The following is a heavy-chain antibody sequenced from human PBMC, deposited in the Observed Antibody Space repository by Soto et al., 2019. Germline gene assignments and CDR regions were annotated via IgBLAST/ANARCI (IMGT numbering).Heavy chain of an antibody. CDR1: GFTFTSSA. CDR2: IVVGSGNT. D-gene: IGHD2-2*01. CDR3: AAGDIVVVPAAMDV. Sequence: QMQLLQSGPEVKKPGTSVKVSCKASGFTFTSSAVQWVRQARGQPLEWIGWIVVGSGNTNYAQKFQERVTVTRDMSTGTVYMELSSLRSEDTAVYYCAAGDIVVVPAAMDVWGQGTTVTVSS. V-gene: IGHV1-58*01. J-gene: IGHJ6*02.